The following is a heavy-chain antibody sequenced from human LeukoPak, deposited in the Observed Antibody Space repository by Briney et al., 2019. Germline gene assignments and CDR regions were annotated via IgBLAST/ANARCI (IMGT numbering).Heavy chain of an antibody. J-gene: IGHJ4*02. CDR1: GFTFSTYC. CDR2: ISFDGSNK. CDR3: AKGPSYDDFWSGYQVAD. D-gene: IGHD3-3*01. Sequence: PGGSLRLSCAASGFTFSTYCMHWVRQAPGKGLEWVAVISFDGSNKYYEDSVKGRFTISRDNSKNMLYLQMNSLRPEDTAVYHCAKGPSYDDFWSGYQVADWGQGTLVIVSS. V-gene: IGHV3-30*18.